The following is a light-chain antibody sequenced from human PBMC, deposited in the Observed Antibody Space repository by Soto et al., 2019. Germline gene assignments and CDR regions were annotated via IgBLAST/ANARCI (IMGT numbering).Light chain of an antibody. J-gene: IGKJ1*01. CDR3: QQYNNWPPWK. V-gene: IGKV3-15*01. CDR2: GAS. CDR1: QSVSSN. Sequence: EIVMTPSPATLSVSPVEIANLSFSSSQSVSSNLAWYQQKPGQAPRLLIYGASTRATGIPARFSGSGSGTEFTLTISSLQSEDFAVYYCQQYNNWPPWKFGQGTKVDIK.